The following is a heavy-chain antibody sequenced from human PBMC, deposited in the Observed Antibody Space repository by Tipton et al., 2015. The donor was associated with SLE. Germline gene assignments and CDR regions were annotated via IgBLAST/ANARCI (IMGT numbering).Heavy chain of an antibody. CDR1: GGSISSHY. CDR3: ARGGSWFDS. Sequence: LRLSCSVSGGSISSHYWTWIRQPPGKGLEWIGYIYFTGSTNYSPSLKSRVTISVDTSKNQFSLKLSSVAAADTALYYCARGGSWFDSWGQGTLVTVSS. D-gene: IGHD3-10*01. J-gene: IGHJ5*01. V-gene: IGHV4-59*11. CDR2: IYFTGST.